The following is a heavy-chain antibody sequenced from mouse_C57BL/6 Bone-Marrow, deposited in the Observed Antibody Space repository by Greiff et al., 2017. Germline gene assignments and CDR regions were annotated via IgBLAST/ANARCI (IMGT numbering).Heavy chain of an antibody. CDR3: AREVSYYYYGSSWYFDV. V-gene: IGHV1-22*01. D-gene: IGHD1-1*01. CDR2: INPNNGGT. CDR1: GYTFTDYN. Sequence: EVQLQQSGPELVKPGASVKMSCKASGYTFTDYNMHWVKQSHGKSLEWIGYINPNNGGTSYNQKFKGKATLTVNKSSSTAYMELRSLTSEDSAVYYCAREVSYYYYGSSWYFDVWGTGTTVTVSS. J-gene: IGHJ1*03.